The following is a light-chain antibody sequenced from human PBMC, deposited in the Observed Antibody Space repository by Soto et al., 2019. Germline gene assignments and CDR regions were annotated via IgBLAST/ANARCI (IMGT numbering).Light chain of an antibody. CDR3: QHYDTFSWT. V-gene: IGKV1-6*01. J-gene: IGKJ1*01. CDR2: ATS. CDR1: QDIRSD. Sequence: AIQMTQFPSSLSASVGDRVTITCRASQDIRSDLGWYQQRPGKAPQLLIYATSSLQSGVPSRFSGSGSGTEFALTISSVQPDDFATYFCQHYDTFSWTFGQGTKVDIK.